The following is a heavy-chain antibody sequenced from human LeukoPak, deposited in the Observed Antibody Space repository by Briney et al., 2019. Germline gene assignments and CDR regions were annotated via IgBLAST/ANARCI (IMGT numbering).Heavy chain of an antibody. V-gene: IGHV1-2*02. J-gene: IGHJ4*02. CDR1: GNFLAAYY. Sequence: ASVKVSCTASGNFLAAYYMHWVRLAPGQGLEWMGWINPTSGGANYAQKFQGRVTLTRNTSLSTVYMEINGLQFDDSGVYFCARDLYRCLRYHFDVWGQGTPVTVFS. CDR2: INPTSGGA. D-gene: IGHD2-15*01. CDR3: ARDLYRCLRYHFDV.